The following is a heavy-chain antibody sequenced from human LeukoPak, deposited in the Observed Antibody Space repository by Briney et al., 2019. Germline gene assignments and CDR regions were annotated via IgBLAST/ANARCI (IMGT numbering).Heavy chain of an antibody. J-gene: IGHJ4*02. Sequence: SQTLSLTCTVPGGSISSGDYYWSWIRQPPGKGLEWIGYIYYSGSTYYNPSLKSRVSISVDTSKNQFSLKLSSVTAADTAVYYCARDPGTSFDYWGQGTLVTVSS. D-gene: IGHD1-26*01. CDR2: IYYSGST. CDR1: GGSISSGDYY. V-gene: IGHV4-30-4*01. CDR3: ARDPGTSFDY.